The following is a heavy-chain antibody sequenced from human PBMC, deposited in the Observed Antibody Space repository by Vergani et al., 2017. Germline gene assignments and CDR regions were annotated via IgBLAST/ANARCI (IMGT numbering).Heavy chain of an antibody. CDR1: GVSITSGSYY. V-gene: IGHV4-61*02. D-gene: IGHD4-23*01. CDR2: IHTSGST. Sequence: QVQLQESGPGLVKPSQTLSLSCTVSGVSITSGSYYWNWIRQPAGKGLEWIGRIHTSGSTDYNPSLKSRVTVSIDTSKNQFSLKLSSVTAADTAVDYCARPIDGGNSDYWGQGTLVTVSS. J-gene: IGHJ4*02. CDR3: ARPIDGGNSDY.